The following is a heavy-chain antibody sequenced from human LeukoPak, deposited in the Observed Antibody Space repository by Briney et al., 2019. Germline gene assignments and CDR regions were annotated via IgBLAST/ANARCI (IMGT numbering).Heavy chain of an antibody. CDR1: GFSFSTYA. Sequence: GGSLRLSCAASGFSFSTYAMHWVRQAPGKGLEWVAMIWYDGSNKHYADSVKGRFTISRDNSKNTLSLQLNSLKADDTAVYYCAKVGPAVTGTGDAFDIWGQGAMVTVSS. D-gene: IGHD6-19*01. CDR2: IWYDGSNK. CDR3: AKVGPAVTGTGDAFDI. J-gene: IGHJ3*02. V-gene: IGHV3-33*06.